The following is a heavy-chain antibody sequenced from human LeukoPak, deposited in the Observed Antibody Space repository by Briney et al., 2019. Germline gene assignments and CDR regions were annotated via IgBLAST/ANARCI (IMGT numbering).Heavy chain of an antibody. Sequence: GASVKVSCKASGYTFTSYGISWVRQAPGQGLEWMGWISAYNGNTNYAQKLQGRVTMTRDTSISTAYMELSRLRSDDTAVYYCARDVVGATLGYWGGYWGQGTLVTVSS. J-gene: IGHJ4*02. CDR1: GYTFTSYG. D-gene: IGHD1-26*01. V-gene: IGHV1-18*01. CDR2: ISAYNGNT. CDR3: ARDVVGATLGYWGGY.